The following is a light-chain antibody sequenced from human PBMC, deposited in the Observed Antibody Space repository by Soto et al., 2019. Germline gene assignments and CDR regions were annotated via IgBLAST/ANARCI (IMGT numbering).Light chain of an antibody. J-gene: IGLJ1*01. CDR1: ALAKKY. CDR2: EDN. V-gene: IGLV3-10*01. CDR3: FSTDSSGNIGV. Sequence: SYELTQPPSVSVSPGQTARITCSGDALAKKYGYWYQQKSGQAPVLVIYEDNKRPSGIPERFSGSSSGTMATLTISGAQVEDEADYYCFSTDSSGNIGVFGTGTKVTVL.